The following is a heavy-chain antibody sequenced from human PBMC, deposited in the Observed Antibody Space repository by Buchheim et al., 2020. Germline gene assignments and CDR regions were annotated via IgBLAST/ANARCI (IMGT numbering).Heavy chain of an antibody. D-gene: IGHD6-6*01. CDR3: AIVEGAQLDFPYYRYGLDV. Sequence: EVQLLESGGGLVQPGGSLRLSCAASGFTFKNCAMSWVRQAPGKGLEWVSALSVSGDAYFADSVKGRFTISRDNSKITLYLQMNSLRADDTAVYYCAIVEGAQLDFPYYRYGLDVWGQGTT. J-gene: IGHJ6*02. CDR1: GFTFKNCA. V-gene: IGHV3-23*01. CDR2: LSVSGDA.